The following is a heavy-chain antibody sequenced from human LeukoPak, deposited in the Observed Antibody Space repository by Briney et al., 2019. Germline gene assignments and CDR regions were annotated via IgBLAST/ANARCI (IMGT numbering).Heavy chain of an antibody. CDR1: GGSFSGYY. J-gene: IGHJ4*02. D-gene: IGHD5-24*01. CDR3: AREGNGYNSHFDY. Sequence: SETLSLTCAVYGGSFSGYYWSWIRQPPGKGLEWIGEINHSGSTNYNPSLKSRVTISVDASKNQFSLKLSSVTAADTAVYYCAREGNGYNSHFDYWGQGTLVTVSS. V-gene: IGHV4-34*01. CDR2: INHSGST.